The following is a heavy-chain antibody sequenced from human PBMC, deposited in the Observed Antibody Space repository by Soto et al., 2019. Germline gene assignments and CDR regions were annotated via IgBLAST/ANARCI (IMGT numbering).Heavy chain of an antibody. CDR2: ISAYNGNT. J-gene: IGHJ4*02. CDR3: ARLLGYYDSSGSHPAYFDY. D-gene: IGHD3-22*01. V-gene: IGHV1-18*01. Sequence: ASVKVSCKASGYTFTSYRISWVLQAPGQGLEWMGWISAYNGNTNYAQKLQGRVTMTTDTSASTAYMELRSLRSDDTAVYYCARLLGYYDSSGSHPAYFDYWGQGTLVTVSS. CDR1: GYTFTSYR.